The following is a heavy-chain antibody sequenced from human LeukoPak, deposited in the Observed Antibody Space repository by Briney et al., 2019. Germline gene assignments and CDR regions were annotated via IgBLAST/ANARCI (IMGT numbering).Heavy chain of an antibody. Sequence: ASVKVSCKAAGYTFGNYGIKWVRQAPGQGLEWVGWINPNSGGTNYAQKFQGRVTMTRDTSISTAYMELSRLRSDVTAVYYCARGSRASIAVAGKRPLEYWGQGTLVTVSS. D-gene: IGHD6-19*01. V-gene: IGHV1-2*02. CDR3: ARGSRASIAVAGKRPLEY. J-gene: IGHJ4*02. CDR1: GYTFGNYG. CDR2: INPNSGGT.